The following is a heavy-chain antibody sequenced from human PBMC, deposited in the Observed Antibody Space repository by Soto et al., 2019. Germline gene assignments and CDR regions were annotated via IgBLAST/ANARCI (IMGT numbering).Heavy chain of an antibody. J-gene: IGHJ6*02. D-gene: IGHD2-2*01. V-gene: IGHV3-53*01. CDR1: GFTVSSNY. CDR3: ARTFEDIVVVPDASYYYYVMDV. Sequence: PGGSLRLSCAASGFTVSSNYMSWVRQAPGKGLEWVSVISSGVNTYYADSVKGRFSISRDNSMNTLFLQMNSLGAEDTAVYCCARTFEDIVVVPDASYYYYVMDVWGQGTTVTVSS. CDR2: ISSGVNT.